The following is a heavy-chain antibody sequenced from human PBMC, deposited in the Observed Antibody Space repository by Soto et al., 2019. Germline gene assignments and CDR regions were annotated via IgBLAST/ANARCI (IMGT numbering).Heavy chain of an antibody. Sequence: QVQLVQSGAEVKKPGSSVKVSCKASGGTFSSYAISWVRQAPGQGLWWMGGIIPIFGTANYGQKFQGRVTNTDDKSTETDDMDRNSPRSEYTAVYFSAREYNRNDVRYGMDVWGQGTTVTGSS. CDR1: GGTFSSYA. V-gene: IGHV1-69*06. CDR2: IIPIFGTA. D-gene: IGHD1-20*01. CDR3: AREYNRNDVRYGMDV. J-gene: IGHJ6*02.